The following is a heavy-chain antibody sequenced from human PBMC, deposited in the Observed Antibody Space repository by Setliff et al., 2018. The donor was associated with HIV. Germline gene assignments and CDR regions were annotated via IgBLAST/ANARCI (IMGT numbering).Heavy chain of an antibody. CDR3: AREIKIPPQGALDY. CDR1: GDSISNGGFY. V-gene: IGHV4-31*03. CDR2: IYYTGNT. D-gene: IGHD2-2*01. J-gene: IGHJ4*02. Sequence: PSETLSLTCTVSGDSISNGGFYWTRIRQHPGKGLEWIGYIYYTGNTYYNLSLKSRVTMSVDTSKNQFSLKLNSVTAADTAVYYCAREIKIPPQGALDYWGQGMLVTVSS.